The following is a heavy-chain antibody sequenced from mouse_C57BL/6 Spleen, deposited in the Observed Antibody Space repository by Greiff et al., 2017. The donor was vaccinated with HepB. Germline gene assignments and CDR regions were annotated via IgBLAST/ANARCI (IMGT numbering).Heavy chain of an antibody. CDR1: GYSITSGYY. CDR2: ISYDGSN. D-gene: IGHD2-3*01. CDR3: ARIYDGYYDYAMDY. Sequence: EVKLVESGPGLVKPSQSLSLTCSVTGYSITSGYYWNWIRQFPGNKLEWMGYISYDGSNNYNPSLKNRISITRDTSKNQFFLKLNSVTTEDTATYYCARIYDGYYDYAMDYWGQGTSVTVSS. V-gene: IGHV3-6*01. J-gene: IGHJ4*01.